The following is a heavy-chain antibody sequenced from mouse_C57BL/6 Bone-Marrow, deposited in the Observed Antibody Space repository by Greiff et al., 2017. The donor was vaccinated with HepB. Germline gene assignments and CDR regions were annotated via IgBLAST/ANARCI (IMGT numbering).Heavy chain of an antibody. CDR1: GYTFTSYW. J-gene: IGHJ4*01. V-gene: IGHV1-5*01. D-gene: IGHD2-3*01. CDR2: IYPGNSDT. CDR3: TRHTGYDGYYDYAMDY. Sequence: EVQLQQSGTVLARPGASVKMSCKTSGYTFTSYWMHWVKQRPGQGLEWIGAIYPGNSDTSYNQKFKGKAKPTAVTSASTAYMELSSLTNEDSADYYCTRHTGYDGYYDYAMDYWGQGTSVTVSS.